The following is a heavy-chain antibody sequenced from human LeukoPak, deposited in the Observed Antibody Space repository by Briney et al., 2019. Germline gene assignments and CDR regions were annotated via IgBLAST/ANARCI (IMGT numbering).Heavy chain of an antibody. CDR2: ITPIFGTP. CDR3: TRSTKVVSRTFDY. CDR1: GGTFSSYA. Sequence: WASVNVSCKASGGTFSSYAISWVRPAPGHGLELVGAITPIFGTPNYVEKFQGRVTISADESTSTAYMELSSLTSEDTAVYYCTRSTKVVSRTFDYWGQGTLVTVSS. V-gene: IGHV1-69*13. J-gene: IGHJ4*02. D-gene: IGHD4-23*01.